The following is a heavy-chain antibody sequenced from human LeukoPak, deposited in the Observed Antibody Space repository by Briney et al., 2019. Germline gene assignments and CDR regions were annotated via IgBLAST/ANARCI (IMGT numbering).Heavy chain of an antibody. CDR3: ARNEIDYYYYYMDV. CDR1: GGSISSSSYY. V-gene: IGHV4-39*01. Sequence: SETLSLTCTVSGGSISSSSYYWGWIRQPPGKGLEWIGSIYYSGSTYYNPSLKSRVTISVDTSKNQFSLKLCSVTAADTAVYYCARNEIDYYYYYMDVWGKGTTVTVSS. J-gene: IGHJ6*03. D-gene: IGHD3-22*01. CDR2: IYYSGST.